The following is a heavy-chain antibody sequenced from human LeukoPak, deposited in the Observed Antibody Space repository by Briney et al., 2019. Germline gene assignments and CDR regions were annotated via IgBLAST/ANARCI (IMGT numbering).Heavy chain of an antibody. CDR1: GGSISSGGYY. CDR2: IYHSGST. Sequence: SETLSLTCTVSGGSISSGGYYWSWIRQPPGKGLEWIGYIYHSGSTYYNPSLKSRVTISVDTSKNQFSLKLSSVTAADTAVYYCARETPEGARGILADYYYGMDVWGQGTTVTVSS. V-gene: IGHV4-30-2*05. J-gene: IGHJ6*02. CDR3: ARETPEGARGILADYYYGMDV. D-gene: IGHD3-3*01.